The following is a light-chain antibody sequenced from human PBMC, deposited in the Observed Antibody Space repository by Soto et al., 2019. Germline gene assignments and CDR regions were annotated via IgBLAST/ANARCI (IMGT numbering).Light chain of an antibody. V-gene: IGLV4-69*01. CDR1: SGHSSYA. CDR3: QTWGTGIRV. Sequence: QLVLTQSPSASASLGASVKLTCTLSSGHSSYAIAWHQQQPDKGPRYLMKLNSDGSHNKRDGLPDRFSGSSSGAERYLTISSLQSEDEADYYCQTWGTGIRVFGGGTKVTVL. J-gene: IGLJ3*02. CDR2: LNSDGSH.